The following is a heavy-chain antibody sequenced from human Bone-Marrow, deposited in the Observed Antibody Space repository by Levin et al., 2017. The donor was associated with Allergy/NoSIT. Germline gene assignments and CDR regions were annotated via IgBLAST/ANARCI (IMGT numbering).Heavy chain of an antibody. J-gene: IGHJ4*02. CDR2: IFYSGLT. CDR1: GDSISSNSYY. Sequence: GSLRLSCTVSGDSISSNSYYWGWIRQPPGKGLEWIGSIFYSGLTHSNPSLMSRVTLSVDTSKNQFSLKLNSVTAADTAVYYCGSTGVSFGGYWGQGILVTVSS. V-gene: IGHV4-39*01. CDR3: GSTGVSFGGY. D-gene: IGHD1-1*01.